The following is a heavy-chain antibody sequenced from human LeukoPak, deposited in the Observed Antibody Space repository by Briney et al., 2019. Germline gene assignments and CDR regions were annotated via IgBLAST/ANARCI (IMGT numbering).Heavy chain of an antibody. J-gene: IGHJ4*02. D-gene: IGHD2/OR15-2a*01. CDR3: ARGVGEYCDSTRAGFDY. CDR2: IIPIFGTA. CDR1: GGTFSSYA. V-gene: IGHV1-69*01. Sequence: SVKVSCKASGGTFSSYAISWVRQAPGQGLEWMGGIIPIFGTANYAQKFQGRVTITADESTSTAYMELSSLRSEDTAVYYCARGVGEYCDSTRAGFDYWGQGTLVTVSS.